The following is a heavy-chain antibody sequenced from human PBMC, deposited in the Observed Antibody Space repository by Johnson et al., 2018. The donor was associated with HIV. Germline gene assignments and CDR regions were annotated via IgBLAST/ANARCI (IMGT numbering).Heavy chain of an antibody. Sequence: VQVVESGGGLVKPGGSLRLSCAASRFTFSNAWMSWVRQAPGKGLEWVGRIKSKTDGGTTDYAAPVKGRFTISRDNSKNTLYLQMNSLKTEDTAVYYCTTDFSCDDSSVTGGDIWGQGTLVTVSS. D-gene: IGHD3-22*01. CDR1: RFTFSNAW. V-gene: IGHV3-15*01. CDR3: TTDFSCDDSSVTGGDI. J-gene: IGHJ3*02. CDR2: IKSKTDGGTT.